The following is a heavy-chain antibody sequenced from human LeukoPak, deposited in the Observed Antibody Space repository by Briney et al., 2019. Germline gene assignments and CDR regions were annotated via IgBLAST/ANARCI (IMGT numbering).Heavy chain of an antibody. CDR3: ARRYYDSSGYYYHWFDP. CDR2: INPNSGGT. J-gene: IGHJ5*02. V-gene: IGHV1-2*02. D-gene: IGHD3-22*01. CDR1: GYTFTGYY. Sequence: ASVTVPCKASGYTFTGYYMHWVRQAPGQGLEWMGWINPNSGGTNYAQKFQGRVTMTRDTSISTAYMELSRLRSDDTAVYYCARRYYDSSGYYYHWFDPWGQGTLVTVSS.